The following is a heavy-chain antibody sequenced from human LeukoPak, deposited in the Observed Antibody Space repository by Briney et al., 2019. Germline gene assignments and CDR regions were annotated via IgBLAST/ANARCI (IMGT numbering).Heavy chain of an antibody. CDR1: GFIFRSYA. CDR2: ITANGDST. D-gene: IGHD2-2*01. J-gene: IGHJ3*02. CDR3: ALGLRYCSSTSCYPYAFDI. V-gene: IGHV3-23*01. Sequence: GGSLRLSCVGSGFIFRSYAVTWVRQAPGKGLDWVSSITANGDSTYYAGSVKGRFTISRDNSKNTLYLQMTSVRAEDTAVYYCALGLRYCSSTSCYPYAFDIWGQGTVVTVSS.